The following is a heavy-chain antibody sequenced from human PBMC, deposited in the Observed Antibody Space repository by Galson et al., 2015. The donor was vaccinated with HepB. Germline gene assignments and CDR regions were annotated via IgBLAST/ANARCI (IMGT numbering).Heavy chain of an antibody. D-gene: IGHD5-12*01. CDR1: GFSLSTSGVG. J-gene: IGHJ3*02. V-gene: IGHV2-5*02. Sequence: PALVKPTQTLTLTCTFSGFSLSTSGVGVGWIRQPPGKALEWLALIYWDDDKRYSPSLKSRLTITKDTSKNQVVLTMTNMDPVDTATYYCAHRKVGLRGRGSAFDIWGQGTMVTVSS. CDR3: AHRKVGLRGRGSAFDI. CDR2: IYWDDDK.